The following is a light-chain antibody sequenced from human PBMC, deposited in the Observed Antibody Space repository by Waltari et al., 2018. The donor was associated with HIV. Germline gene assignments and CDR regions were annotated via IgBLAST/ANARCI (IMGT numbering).Light chain of an antibody. Sequence: QSALTQPRSVSGSPAQSVTISCPGTSSDVGGFNYVSGYQQHPGKAPKLIIYDVSKRPSGVPDRFSGSKSGNTASLTISGLQAEDEADYFCFSYSGSYTSVLFGGGTKLTVL. V-gene: IGLV2-11*01. CDR1: SSDVGGFNY. CDR2: DVS. CDR3: FSYSGSYTSVL. J-gene: IGLJ2*01.